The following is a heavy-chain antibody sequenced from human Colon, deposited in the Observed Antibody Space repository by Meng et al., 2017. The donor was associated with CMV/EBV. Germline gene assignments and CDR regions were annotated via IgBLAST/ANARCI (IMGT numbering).Heavy chain of an antibody. D-gene: IGHD1-1*01. V-gene: IGHV5-51*01. Sequence: GGSLRLSCKGSGYSFTNSWIGWVRQMPGKGLEWMGMIYPPDSDTRYSPSFQGQVTLSVDKSISTAYLQWNSLKASDTAIYYCARPNNYNSHWYFDLWGRGTLVTV. J-gene: IGHJ2*01. CDR1: GYSFTNSW. CDR3: ARPNNYNSHWYFDL. CDR2: IYPPDSDT.